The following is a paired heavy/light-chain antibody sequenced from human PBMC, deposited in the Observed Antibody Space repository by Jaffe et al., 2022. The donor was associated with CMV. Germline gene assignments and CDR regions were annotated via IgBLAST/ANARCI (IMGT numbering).Light chain of an antibody. V-gene: IGLV3-19*01. Sequence: SSELTQDPAVSVALGQTVRITCQGDSLRSYYASWYQQKPGQAPVLVIYGKNNRPSGIPDRFSGSSSGNTASLTITGAQAEDEADYYCNSRDSSGNHRGVFGGGTKLTVL. J-gene: IGLJ2*01. CDR1: SLRSYY. CDR3: NSRDSSGNHRGV. CDR2: GKN.
Heavy chain of an antibody. CDR2: INPSGGST. D-gene: IGHD3-3*01. J-gene: IGHJ4*02. CDR1: GYTFTSYY. CDR3: ARDVGTYYDFWSGYCPY. V-gene: IGHV1-46*01. Sequence: QVQLVQSGAEVKKPGASVKVSCKASGYTFTSYYMHWVRQAPGQGLEWMGIINPSGGSTSYAQKFQGRVTMTRDTSTSTVYMELSSLRSEDTAVYYCARDVGTYYDFWSGYCPYWGQGTLVTVSS.